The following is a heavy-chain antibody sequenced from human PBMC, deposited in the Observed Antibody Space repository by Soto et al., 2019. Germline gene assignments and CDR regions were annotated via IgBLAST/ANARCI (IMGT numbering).Heavy chain of an antibody. V-gene: IGHV3-48*02. D-gene: IGHD3-22*01. J-gene: IGHJ4*02. CDR3: ARDLGREYYYDSSGYPS. CDR1: GFTFSSYS. Sequence: GGFLRLSCAASGFTFSSYSMNWVRQAPGKGLEWVSYISSSSSTIYYADSVKGRFTISRDNAKNSLYLQMNSLRDEDTAVYYCARDLGREYYYDSSGYPSWGQGTLVTVSS. CDR2: ISSSSSTI.